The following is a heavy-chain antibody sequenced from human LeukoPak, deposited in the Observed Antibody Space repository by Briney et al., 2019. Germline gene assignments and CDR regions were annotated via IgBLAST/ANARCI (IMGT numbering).Heavy chain of an antibody. V-gene: IGHV1-18*04. J-gene: IGHJ4*02. CDR2: ISAYNGNT. CDR3: ARGPRRAYCSSTSCPLQTDY. D-gene: IGHD2-2*01. CDR1: GYTFTSYG. Sequence: ASVKVSCKASGYTFTSYGISWVRQAPGQGLEWMGWISAYNGNTNYAQKLQGRVTMTTDTSTSTAYMALRSLRSDDTAVYYCARGPRRAYCSSTSCPLQTDYWGQGTLVTVSS.